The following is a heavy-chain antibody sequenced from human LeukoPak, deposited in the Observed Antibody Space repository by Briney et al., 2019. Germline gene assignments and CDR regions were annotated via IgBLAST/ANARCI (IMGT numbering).Heavy chain of an antibody. V-gene: IGHV4-59*01. CDR1: GGSISSYY. D-gene: IGHD2-15*01. CDR3: ARGEAPWWSFDY. CDR2: IYYSGST. J-gene: IGHJ4*02. Sequence: PSETLSLTCTVSGGSISSYYWSWIRQPPGKGLEWIGYIYYSGSTNYSPSLKSRVTISVDTSKNQFSLKLSSVTAADTALYYCARGEAPWWSFDYWGQGTLVTVSS.